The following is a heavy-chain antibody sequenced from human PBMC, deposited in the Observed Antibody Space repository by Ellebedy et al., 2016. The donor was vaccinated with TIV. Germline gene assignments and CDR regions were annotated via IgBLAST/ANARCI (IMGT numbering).Heavy chain of an antibody. J-gene: IGHJ6*02. Sequence: SVKVSXKASGGTFSSYAISWVRQAPGQGLEWMGGIIPIFGTANYAQKFQGRVTITADESTSTAYMELSSLRSEDTAVYYCARDLGYCSSTSCYSPGYYGMDVWGQGTTVTVSS. CDR3: ARDLGYCSSTSCYSPGYYGMDV. D-gene: IGHD2-2*01. CDR1: GGTFSSYA. CDR2: IIPIFGTA. V-gene: IGHV1-69*13.